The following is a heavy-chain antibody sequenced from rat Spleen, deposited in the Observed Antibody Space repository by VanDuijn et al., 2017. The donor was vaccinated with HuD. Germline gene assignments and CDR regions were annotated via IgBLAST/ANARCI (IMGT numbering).Heavy chain of an antibody. CDR1: GFSLTDYS. CDR2: MWTGGTT. CDR3: ARTGYYDGSYRDY. Sequence: EVQLKESGPGLVQPSQTLSLTCTVSGFSLTDYSVHWVRQPPGEGLEWMGVMWTGGTTAYNSALKSRLSFSRDTSKSQVLLKMNSLQTEDTAMYFCARTGYYDGSYRDYWGQGVMVTVSS. J-gene: IGHJ2*01. D-gene: IGHD1-12*03. V-gene: IGHV2S63*01.